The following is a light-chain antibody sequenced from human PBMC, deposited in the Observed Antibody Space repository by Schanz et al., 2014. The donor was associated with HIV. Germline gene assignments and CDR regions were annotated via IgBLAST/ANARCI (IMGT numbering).Light chain of an antibody. J-gene: IGLJ3*02. CDR3: TSYTTNRTVT. Sequence: QSALTQPASVSGSPGQSITISCTGTSSDVGGYNYVSWYQQHPGKAPKLMIYDVNNRPSGVSDRFSGSKSANTASLTISGLQPDDEGDYYCTSYTTNRTVTFGGGTKLTVL. CDR2: DVN. CDR1: SSDVGGYNY. V-gene: IGLV2-14*01.